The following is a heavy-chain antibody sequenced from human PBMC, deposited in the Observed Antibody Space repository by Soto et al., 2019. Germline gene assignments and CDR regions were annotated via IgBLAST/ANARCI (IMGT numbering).Heavy chain of an antibody. J-gene: IGHJ3*02. CDR3: ATKETFGGVIVRAPDAFDI. V-gene: IGHV4-59*01. CDR1: GGSISSYY. Sequence: SETLSLTCTVSGGSISSYYWSWIRQSPGKGLEWIGYIYYSGSTNYNPSLKSRVTISVDTSKNQFSLKLSSVTAADTAVYYCATKETFGGVIVRAPDAFDIWGQGTMVTVSS. D-gene: IGHD3-16*02. CDR2: IYYSGST.